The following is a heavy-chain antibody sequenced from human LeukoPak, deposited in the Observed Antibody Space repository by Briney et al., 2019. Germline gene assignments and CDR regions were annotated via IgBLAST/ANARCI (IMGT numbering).Heavy chain of an antibody. Sequence: SETLSLTCAVYGGSFSGYYWSWIRQPPGKGLEWIGEINHSGSTNYNPSLKSRVTISVDTSKNQFSLKLSSVTAADAAVYYCARGRRYSSGVDYWGQGTLVTVSS. CDR2: INHSGST. CDR3: ARGRRYSSGVDY. J-gene: IGHJ4*02. V-gene: IGHV4-34*01. D-gene: IGHD6-19*01. CDR1: GGSFSGYY.